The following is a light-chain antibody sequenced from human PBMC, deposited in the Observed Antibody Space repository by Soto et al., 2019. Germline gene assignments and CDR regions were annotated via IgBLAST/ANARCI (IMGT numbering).Light chain of an antibody. CDR3: QQYDSSRT. CDR1: QSVSSTF. CDR2: GSS. Sequence: EMVLTQSPGTLSLSPGERATLSCRASQSVSSTFLAWYQQKPGQAPRVLIYGSSARAAGIPDRFSGSGSGTDFTLTISRLEPEDFAVYYCQQYDSSRTFGQGTKVEMK. V-gene: IGKV3-20*01. J-gene: IGKJ1*01.